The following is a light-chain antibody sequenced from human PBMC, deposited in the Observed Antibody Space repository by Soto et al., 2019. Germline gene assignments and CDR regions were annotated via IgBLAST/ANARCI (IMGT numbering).Light chain of an antibody. Sequence: QSALTQPASVSGSPGQSVTISCTGTSSDVGSYDHVSWYQQPPGTAPKLMIYEVSNRPSGVPDRFSVSKSGNTASLTISGLQAEDDADYYCCSYASSSTVVFGGGTKVTVL. V-gene: IGLV2-18*02. CDR2: EVS. CDR1: SSDVGSYDH. CDR3: CSYASSSTVV. J-gene: IGLJ2*01.